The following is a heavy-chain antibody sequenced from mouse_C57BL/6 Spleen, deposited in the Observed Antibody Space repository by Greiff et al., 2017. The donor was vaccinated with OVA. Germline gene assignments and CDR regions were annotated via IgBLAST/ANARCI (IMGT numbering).Heavy chain of an antibody. D-gene: IGHD2-4*01. CDR3: ARESIYYDYEGFAY. CDR1: GYAFSSYW. V-gene: IGHV1-80*01. Sequence: VQLQQSGAELVKPGASVKISCKASGYAFSSYWMNWVKQRPGKGLEWIGQIYPGDGDTNYNGKFKGKATLTADKSSSTAYMQLSSLTSEDSAVYFCARESIYYDYEGFAYWGQGTLVTVSA. J-gene: IGHJ3*01. CDR2: IYPGDGDT.